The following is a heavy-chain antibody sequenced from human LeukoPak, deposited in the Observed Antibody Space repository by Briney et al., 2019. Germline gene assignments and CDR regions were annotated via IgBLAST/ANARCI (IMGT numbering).Heavy chain of an antibody. CDR2: ISAYNGNT. CDR3: ARAPGPPSTIFGVVINDNWFDP. D-gene: IGHD3-3*01. V-gene: IGHV1-18*01. J-gene: IGHJ5*02. CDR1: GYTFTSYG. Sequence: SVKVSCKASGYTFTSYGISWVRQAPGQGLEWMGWISAYNGNTNYAQKLQGRVTMTTDTSTSTAYMELRSLRSDDTAVYYCARAPGPPSTIFGVVINDNWFDPWGQGTLVTVSS.